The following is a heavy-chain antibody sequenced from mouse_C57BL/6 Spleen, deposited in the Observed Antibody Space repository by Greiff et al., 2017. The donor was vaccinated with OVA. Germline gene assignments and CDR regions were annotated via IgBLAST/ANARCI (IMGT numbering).Heavy chain of an antibody. Sequence: VQLKQSVAELVRPGASVKLSCTASGFNIKNTYMHWVKQRPEQGLEWIGRIDPANGNTKYAPKFQGKATITADTSSNTAYLQLSSLTSEDTAIYYCARGDYYGSSYGYFDVWGTGTTVTVSS. J-gene: IGHJ1*03. CDR1: GFNIKNTY. CDR3: ARGDYYGSSYGYFDV. V-gene: IGHV14-3*01. D-gene: IGHD1-1*01. CDR2: IDPANGNT.